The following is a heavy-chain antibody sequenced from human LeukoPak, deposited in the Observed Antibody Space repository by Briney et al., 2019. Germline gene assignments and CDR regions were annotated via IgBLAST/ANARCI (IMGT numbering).Heavy chain of an antibody. V-gene: IGHV3-74*01. Sequence: GGSLRLSCATSGFTFSIYWMHWVRQAPGKGLVWVSRINSDGVSTSYADSVKGRLTISRDNAKNTLYLQMNSLRDEDTAVYYCAKGGRNVIDYWGQGTLVTVSS. J-gene: IGHJ4*02. CDR1: GFTFSIYW. CDR3: AKGGRNVIDY. CDR2: INSDGVST. D-gene: IGHD1-26*01.